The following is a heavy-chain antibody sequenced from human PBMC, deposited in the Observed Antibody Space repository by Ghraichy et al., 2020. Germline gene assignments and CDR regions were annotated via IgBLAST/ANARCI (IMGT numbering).Heavy chain of an antibody. CDR2: IYSGGST. CDR3: AREGVGATRDYYYYMDV. V-gene: IGHV3-53*01. Sequence: LSLTCAASGFTVSSNYMSWVRQAPGKGLEWVSVIYSGGSTYYADSVKGRFTISRDNSKNTLYLQMNSLRAEDTAVYYCAREGVGATRDYYYYMDVWGKGTTVTVSS. D-gene: IGHD1-26*01. CDR1: GFTVSSNY. J-gene: IGHJ6*03.